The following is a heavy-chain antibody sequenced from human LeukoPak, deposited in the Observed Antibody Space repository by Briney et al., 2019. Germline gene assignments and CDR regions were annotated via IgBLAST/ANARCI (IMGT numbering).Heavy chain of an antibody. CDR2: ISSSGSTI. CDR3: ARRRDSGSLQHFDY. V-gene: IGHV3-11*01. D-gene: IGHD1-26*01. Sequence: PGGSLRLSCAASGFIFSNYAMSWVRQAPGKGLEWVSYISSSGSTIYYADSVKGRFTISRDNAKNSLYLQMNSLRAEDTAVYYCARRRDSGSLQHFDYWGQGTLVTVSS. J-gene: IGHJ4*02. CDR1: GFIFSNYA.